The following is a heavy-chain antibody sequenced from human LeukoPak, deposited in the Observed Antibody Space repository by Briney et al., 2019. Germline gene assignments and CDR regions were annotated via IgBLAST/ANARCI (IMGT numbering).Heavy chain of an antibody. D-gene: IGHD5-24*01. CDR1: GGSISSYY. CDR2: INHSGST. CDR3: ARGLYSRSRRDVDV. J-gene: IGHJ6*04. Sequence: SETLSLTCTVSGGSISSYYWNWMRQPAGKGLEWIGEINHSGSTNYNPSLKSRVTISVDTSKNQFSLKLSSVTAADTAVYYCARGLYSRSRRDVDVWGKGTTVTVSS. V-gene: IGHV4-34*01.